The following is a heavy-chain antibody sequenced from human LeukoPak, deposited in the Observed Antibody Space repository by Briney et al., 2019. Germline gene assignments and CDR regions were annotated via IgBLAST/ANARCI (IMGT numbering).Heavy chain of an antibody. V-gene: IGHV4-34*01. Sequence: SETLSFTCAVYGGSFNDYYWSGIRQPPGKGLEWIGEINHTGSTNYNPSLKSRVIISVDTSKNQFSLKLTSVTATDTALYYCVRASHSSGGLAWFDPWGQGTLVTVSS. J-gene: IGHJ5*02. CDR1: GGSFNDYY. D-gene: IGHD6-19*01. CDR3: VRASHSSGGLAWFDP. CDR2: INHTGST.